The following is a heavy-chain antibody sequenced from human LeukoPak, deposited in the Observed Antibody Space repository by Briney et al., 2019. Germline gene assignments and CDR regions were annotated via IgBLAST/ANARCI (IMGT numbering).Heavy chain of an antibody. CDR2: IHPADSDT. CDR3: ARARAGNYHWDY. J-gene: IGHJ4*02. V-gene: IGHV5-51*01. D-gene: IGHD1-7*01. CDR1: GYSFTNYW. Sequence: GESLKISCKDSGYSFTNYWIGWVRQMPGKGLEWMGIIHPADSDTRHSPSFQGQVTISADKSISTAYLQWSSLKASDTAMYYCARARAGNYHWDYWGQGTLVTVSS.